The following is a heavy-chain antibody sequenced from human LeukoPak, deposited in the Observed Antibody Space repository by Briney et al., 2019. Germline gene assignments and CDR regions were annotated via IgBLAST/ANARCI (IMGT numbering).Heavy chain of an antibody. CDR2: IYYSGST. V-gene: IGHV4-39*01. J-gene: IGHJ4*02. CDR1: GGSISSSSYY. CDR3: ARHLFIVSSWAVAGTGGVDY. D-gene: IGHD6-19*01. Sequence: PSETLSLTCTVSGGSISSSSYYWGWIRQPPGKGLEWIGSIYYSGSTYYNPSLKSRVTISVDTSKNQFSLKLSSVTAADTAVYYCARHLFIVSSWAVAGTGGVDYWGQGTLVTVSS.